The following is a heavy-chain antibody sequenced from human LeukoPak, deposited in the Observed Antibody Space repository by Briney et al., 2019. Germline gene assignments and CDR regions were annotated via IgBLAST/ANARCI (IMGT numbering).Heavy chain of an antibody. V-gene: IGHV3-30*03. CDR2: ISYDGSNK. J-gene: IGHJ4*02. Sequence: GGSLRLSCAASGFTFSSYGMHWVRQAPGKGLEWVAVISYDGSNKYYADSVKGRFTISRDNSKNTLYLQMNSLRAEDTAVYYCASPMVMELFSGWGQGTLVTVSS. CDR3: ASPMVMELFSG. D-gene: IGHD5-18*01. CDR1: GFTFSSYG.